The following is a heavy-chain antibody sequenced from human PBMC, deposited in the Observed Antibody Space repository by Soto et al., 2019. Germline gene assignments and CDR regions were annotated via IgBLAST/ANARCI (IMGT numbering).Heavy chain of an antibody. CDR1: GFTFSSYA. D-gene: IGHD2-15*01. CDR2: ISGSGGST. CDR3: AKAPGYCSGGSCYYLSY. V-gene: IGHV3-23*01. Sequence: GGSLRLSCAASGFTFSSYAMSWVRQAPGKGLEWVSAISGSGGSTYYADSVKGRFTLSRDNSKNTLYLQMNSLRAEDTAVYYCAKAPGYCSGGSCYYLSYWGQGTLVTVSS. J-gene: IGHJ4*02.